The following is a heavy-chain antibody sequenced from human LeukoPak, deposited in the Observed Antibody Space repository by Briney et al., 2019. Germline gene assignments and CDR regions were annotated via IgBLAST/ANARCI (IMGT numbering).Heavy chain of an antibody. Sequence: SGGSLRLSCTASGFTFSSYWMHWVRQAPGKGLVWVSRINSDGSSTSYADSVKGRFTISRDNAKNALYLQMNSLRAEDTAVYYCARVLRDGYNDLFDYWGQGTLVTVSS. CDR3: ARVLRDGYNDLFDY. CDR1: GFTFSSYW. CDR2: INSDGSST. D-gene: IGHD5-12*01. V-gene: IGHV3-74*01. J-gene: IGHJ4*02.